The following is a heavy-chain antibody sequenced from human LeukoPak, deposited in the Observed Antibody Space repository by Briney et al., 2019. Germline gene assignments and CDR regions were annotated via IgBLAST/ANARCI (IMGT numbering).Heavy chain of an antibody. CDR3: ATMVRGVITNIDY. J-gene: IGHJ4*02. CDR1: GGSISSSSYY. V-gene: IGHV4-39*01. D-gene: IGHD3-10*01. Sequence: SSETLSLTCTVSGGSISSSSYYWGWIRQPPGKGLEWIGSIYYSGSTYYNPSLKSRVTISVDTSKNQFSPKLSSVTAADTAVYYCATMVRGVITNIDYWGQGTLVTVSS. CDR2: IYYSGST.